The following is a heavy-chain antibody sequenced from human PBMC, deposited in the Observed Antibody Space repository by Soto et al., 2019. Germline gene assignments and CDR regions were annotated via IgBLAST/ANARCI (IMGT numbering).Heavy chain of an antibody. CDR3: ARENWNDENWFDP. CDR1: GFTFSDYY. CDR2: ISSSSSYT. V-gene: IGHV3-11*06. D-gene: IGHD1-1*01. J-gene: IGHJ5*02. Sequence: QVQLVESGGGLVKPGGSLRLSCAASGFTFSDYYMSWIRQAPGKGLEWVSYISSSSSYTNYADSVKSRFTISRDNAKNSLYLQMNSLRAEDTAVYYCARENWNDENWFDPWGQGTLVTVSS.